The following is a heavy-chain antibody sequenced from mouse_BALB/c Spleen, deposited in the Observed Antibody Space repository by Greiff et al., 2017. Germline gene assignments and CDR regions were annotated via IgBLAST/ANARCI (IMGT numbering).Heavy chain of an antibody. CDR1: GFSLTSYG. V-gene: IGHV2-9*02. D-gene: IGHD2-4*01. Sequence: QVHVKQSGPGLVAPSQSLSITCTVSGFSLTSYGVHWVRQPPGKGLEWLGVIWAGGSTNYNSALMSRLSISKDNSKSQVFLKMNSLQTDDTAMYYCARGDDYGLAYWGQGTLVTVSA. CDR3: ARGDDYGLAY. J-gene: IGHJ3*01. CDR2: IWAGGST.